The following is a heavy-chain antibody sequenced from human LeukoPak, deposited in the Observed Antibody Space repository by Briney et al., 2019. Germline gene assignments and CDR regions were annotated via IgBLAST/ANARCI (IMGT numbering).Heavy chain of an antibody. Sequence: GGSLRLSCAASGFTFSSYAMHWVRQAPGKGLEWVXXISXDGSNXXYXDSVKGRFTISRDNSKNTLYLQMNSLRPEDTAVYYXAXVLXXXXXXYLXDYWGQXTLVTVSS. V-gene: IGHV3-30-3*02. J-gene: IGHJ4*02. CDR1: GFTFSSYA. CDR2: ISXDGSNX. CDR3: AXVLXXXXXXYLXDY. D-gene: IGHD3-10*01.